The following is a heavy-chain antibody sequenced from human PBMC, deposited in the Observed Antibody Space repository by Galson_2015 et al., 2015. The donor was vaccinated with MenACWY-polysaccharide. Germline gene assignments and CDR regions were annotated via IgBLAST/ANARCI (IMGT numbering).Heavy chain of an antibody. J-gene: IGHJ4*02. V-gene: IGHV3-30-3*01. Sequence: SLRLSCAASGITFSRDGFHWVRQAPGKGLEWVAVSRSHNSKQFYADSVKGRFTVSRDESTSTLYLQMNSLRAEDTAVYYCTTKASNWNVDGREQYFDHWGQGTLVTVSS. CDR1: GITFSRDG. CDR3: TTKASNWNVDGREQYFDH. CDR2: SRSHNSKQ. D-gene: IGHD1-1*01.